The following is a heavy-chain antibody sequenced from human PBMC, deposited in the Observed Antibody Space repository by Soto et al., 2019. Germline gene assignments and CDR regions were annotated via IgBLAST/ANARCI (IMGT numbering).Heavy chain of an antibody. Sequence: QVQLVESGGGVVQPGGSLRLSCAASGFTFSSYAMHWVRQAPGKGLEWVAVIWYDGSNKYYADSVKGRFTISRDNSKNTLYLQMNSLRAEDTAVYYCARDRSGRYYYYYGMDVWGQGTTVTVSS. D-gene: IGHD3-10*01. CDR1: GFTFSSYA. V-gene: IGHV3-33*01. CDR3: ARDRSGRYYYYYGMDV. J-gene: IGHJ6*02. CDR2: IWYDGSNK.